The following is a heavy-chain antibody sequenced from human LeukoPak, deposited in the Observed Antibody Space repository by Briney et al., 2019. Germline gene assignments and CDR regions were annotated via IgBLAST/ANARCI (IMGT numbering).Heavy chain of an antibody. J-gene: IGHJ4*02. V-gene: IGHV1-18*01. D-gene: IGHD3-3*01. CDR3: ARETASGYLGFDF. CDR1: GYTFTSYD. CDR2: ISAYGHT. Sequence: ASVKVSCKASGYTFTSYDINWVRQAPGQGLEWMGWISAYGHTKLARNLKARVTVTIDTSTTTAYMELRSLSSDDTAVYFCARETASGYLGFDFWGQGTLITVSS.